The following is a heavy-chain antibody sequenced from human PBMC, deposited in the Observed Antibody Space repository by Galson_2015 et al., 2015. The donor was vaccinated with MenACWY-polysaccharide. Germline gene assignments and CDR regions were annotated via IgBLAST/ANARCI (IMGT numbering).Heavy chain of an antibody. V-gene: IGHV3-69-1*02. CDR1: GFTLSSIP. CDR2: ISGSSNV. CDR3: ASESGGDNYFLSY. J-gene: IGHJ1*01. Sequence: SLRLSCAASGFTLSSIPMYWVRQAPGKGLEWVSSISGSSNVYYAASVKGRFSISRDNAKNSVFLQMNSLRAEDTAVYYCASESGGDNYFLSYWGQGTLVTVSS. D-gene: IGHD3-16*01.